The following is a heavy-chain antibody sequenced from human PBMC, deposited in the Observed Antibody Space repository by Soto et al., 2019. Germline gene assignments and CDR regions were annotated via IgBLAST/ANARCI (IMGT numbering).Heavy chain of an antibody. V-gene: IGHV2-70*04. CDR3: AKTSTDGSWFDP. Sequence: SGPTLVNPTQTLTLTCTFSGFSLSTSGMRVSWIRQPPGKALEWLARIDWDDDKFYSTSLRTRLTISKDTSKNQVVLTMTNMDPVDTATYYCAKTSTDGSWFDPWGQGXLVTVYS. J-gene: IGHJ5*02. CDR2: IDWDDDK. D-gene: IGHD1-1*01. CDR1: GFSLSTSGMR.